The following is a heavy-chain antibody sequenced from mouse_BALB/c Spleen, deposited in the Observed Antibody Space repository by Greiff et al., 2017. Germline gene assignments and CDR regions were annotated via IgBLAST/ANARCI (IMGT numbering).Heavy chain of an antibody. CDR3: ARETTATAWFAY. CDR2: IWAGGST. J-gene: IGHJ3*01. Sequence: VQRVESGPGLVAPSQSLSITCTVSGFSLTSYGVHWVRQPPGKGLEWLGVIWAGGSTNYNSALMSRLSISKDNSKSQVFLKMNSLQTDDTAMYYCARETTATAWFAYWGQGTLVTVSA. CDR1: GFSLTSYG. D-gene: IGHD1-2*01. V-gene: IGHV2-9*02.